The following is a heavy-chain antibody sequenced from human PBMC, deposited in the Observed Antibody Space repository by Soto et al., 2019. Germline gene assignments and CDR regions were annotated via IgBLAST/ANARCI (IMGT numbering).Heavy chain of an antibody. D-gene: IGHD3-9*01. J-gene: IGHJ6*02. V-gene: IGHV1-69*13. Sequence: ASVKVSCKASGGPLSIYAISWVRQAPGQGLEWMGGIIPVFGTATYAQKFEGRVSITADESASIGYLDLSGLRSEDTAVYYCARLRYFDRVDYYYYGLDVWGLGTTVTVSS. CDR3: ARLRYFDRVDYYYYGLDV. CDR1: GGPLSIYA. CDR2: IIPVFGTA.